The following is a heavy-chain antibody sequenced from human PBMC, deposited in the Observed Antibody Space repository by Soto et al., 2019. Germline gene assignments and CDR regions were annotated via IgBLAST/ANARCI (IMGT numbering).Heavy chain of an antibody. V-gene: IGHV3-66*01. CDR3: AREGVVAASD. CDR1: GFTVSSNY. J-gene: IGHJ4*02. CDR2: IYSGGST. Sequence: PGGSLRLSCAASGFTVSSNYMSWVRQAPGKGLEWVSVIYSGGSTYYADYVKGRFTISRDNSKNTMYLQMNSLRAEDTAVYYCAREGVVAASDWGQGTLVTVSS. D-gene: IGHD2-15*01.